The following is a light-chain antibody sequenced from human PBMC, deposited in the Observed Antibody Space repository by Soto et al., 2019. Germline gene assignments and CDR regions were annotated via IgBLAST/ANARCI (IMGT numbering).Light chain of an antibody. J-gene: IGKJ5*01. V-gene: IGKV3-11*01. CDR1: QSVSSY. CDR2: DAS. Sequence: LLTLTPDTLPLSPGEGSRLFCRSSQSVSSYLAWYQQKPGQAPRLLIYDASNRATGIPARFSGSGSGTDFTLTISSLEPEDFAVYYCQQRSNWPPIPFGQGTRLEIK. CDR3: QQRSNWPPIP.